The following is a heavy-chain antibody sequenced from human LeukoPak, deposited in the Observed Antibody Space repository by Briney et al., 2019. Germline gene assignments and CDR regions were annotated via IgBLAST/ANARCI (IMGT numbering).Heavy chain of an antibody. CDR1: GYTFTTYG. V-gene: IGHV1-8*03. J-gene: IGHJ6*03. CDR2: MNPNSGNT. CDR3: ARGNDGSGSPSYYFYYMDV. Sequence: EASVKVSCKASGYTFTTYGISWVRQAPGQGLEWMGWMNPNSGNTGYAQKFQGRVTITADESTSTAYMELSSLRSEDTAVYYCARGNDGSGSPSYYFYYMDVWGKGTTVTISS. D-gene: IGHD3-10*01.